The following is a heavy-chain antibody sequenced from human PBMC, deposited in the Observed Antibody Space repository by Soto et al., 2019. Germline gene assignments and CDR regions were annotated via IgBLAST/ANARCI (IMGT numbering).Heavy chain of an antibody. CDR2: IYNDGCYT. CDR3: TRGPRPSSTGTGAY. J-gene: IGHJ4*02. CDR1: GFIFKMYW. V-gene: IGHV3-74*01. Sequence: EVQLVESGGGLVPPGGSVSLSCAASGFIFKMYWMHWVRQPPGTGLVWISRIYNDGCYTDYADSVKGRFTISRDNVNDTLYVQLNNLRAEDSGLYYCTRGPRPSSTGTGAYWGQGTQVTVSS. D-gene: IGHD2-8*02.